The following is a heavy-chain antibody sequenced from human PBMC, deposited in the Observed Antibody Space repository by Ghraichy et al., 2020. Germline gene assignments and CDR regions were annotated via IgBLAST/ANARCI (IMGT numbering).Heavy chain of an antibody. J-gene: IGHJ4*02. D-gene: IGHD3-16*02. Sequence: GGSLRLSCAASGFTFSSYGMHWVRQAPGKGLEWVAFIRYDGSNKYYADSVKGRFTISRDNSKNTLYLQMNSLRAEDTAVYYCAKDLGERITFGGDISDYWGQGTLVTVSS. V-gene: IGHV3-30*02. CDR1: GFTFSSYG. CDR3: AKDLGERITFGGDISDY. CDR2: IRYDGSNK.